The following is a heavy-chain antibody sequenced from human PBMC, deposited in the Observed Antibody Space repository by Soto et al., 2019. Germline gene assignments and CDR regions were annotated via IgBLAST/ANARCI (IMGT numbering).Heavy chain of an antibody. D-gene: IGHD2-15*01. V-gene: IGHV1-69*12. CDR3: ARDVVANYYYYGMDV. CDR1: GGTFSSYA. Sequence: QVQLVQSGAEVKKPGSSVKVSCKASGGTFSSYAISWVRQAPGQGLEWMGGIIPIFGTANYAQKFQGRVTIXXDXSXXTAYMELSSLRSEDTAVYYCARDVVANYYYYGMDVWGQGTMVTVSS. J-gene: IGHJ6*02. CDR2: IIPIFGTA.